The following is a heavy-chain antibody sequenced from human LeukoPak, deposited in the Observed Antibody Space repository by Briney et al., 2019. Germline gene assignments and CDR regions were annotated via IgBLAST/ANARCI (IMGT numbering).Heavy chain of an antibody. D-gene: IGHD6-19*01. J-gene: IGHJ4*02. CDR1: GYTFTSYG. CDR2: ISAYNGNT. V-gene: IGHV1-18*01. CDR3: ARDLYSSGWYYFDY. Sequence: ASVKVSCKASGYTFTSYGISWVRQDPGQGLEWMGWISAYNGNTNYAQKLQGRVTMTTDTSTSTAYMELRSLRSDDTAVYYCARDLYSSGWYYFDYWGQGTLVTVSS.